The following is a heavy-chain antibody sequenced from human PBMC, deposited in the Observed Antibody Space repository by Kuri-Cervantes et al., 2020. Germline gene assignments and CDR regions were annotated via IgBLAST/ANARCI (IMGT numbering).Heavy chain of an antibody. D-gene: IGHD6-13*01. Sequence: GGSLRLSCAAAGVSFSGYTMHWVRQAPGKGLKWVAVIWYDGSNKYYADSVKGRFTISRDNSKNTLYLQMNSLRAEDTAVYYCARGSEETAADKGDYWGQGTLVTVSS. CDR1: GVSFSGYT. J-gene: IGHJ4*02. CDR2: IWYDGSNK. V-gene: IGHV3-33*01. CDR3: ARGSEETAADKGDY.